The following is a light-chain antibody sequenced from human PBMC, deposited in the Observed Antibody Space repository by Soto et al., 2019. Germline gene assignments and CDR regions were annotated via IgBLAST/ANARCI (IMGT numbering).Light chain of an antibody. Sequence: DIHMTQSPSSLSASVGDRVTITCRASQNIRSYLNWYQQKPGKAPNLLIYAATTLQTEVPTRFSGTGSGTDFTLTISGLQPVDFATYYCQQSYSTPGTFGQGTKVEIK. V-gene: IGKV1-39*01. CDR2: AAT. CDR1: QNIRSY. CDR3: QQSYSTPGT. J-gene: IGKJ1*01.